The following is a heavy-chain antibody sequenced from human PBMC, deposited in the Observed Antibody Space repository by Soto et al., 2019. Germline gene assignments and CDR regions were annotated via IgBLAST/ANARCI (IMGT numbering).Heavy chain of an antibody. V-gene: IGHV3-23*01. CDR3: AIPQRGVYAIPIGWFDP. CDR2: ISGSGGST. D-gene: IGHD2-8*01. Sequence: EVQLLESGGGLVQPGGSLRLSCAASGFTFSSYAMSWVRQAPGKGLEWVSAISGSGGSTYYADSVKGRFTISRDNSKNTLYLQMNSLRADDTAVYYCAIPQRGVYAIPIGWFDPWGQGTMVTVSS. CDR1: GFTFSSYA. J-gene: IGHJ5*02.